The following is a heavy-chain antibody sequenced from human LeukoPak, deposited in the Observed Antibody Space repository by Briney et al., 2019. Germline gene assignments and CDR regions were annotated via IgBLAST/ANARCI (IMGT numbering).Heavy chain of an antibody. CDR2: INPNSGGT. J-gene: IGHJ4*02. CDR1: GYTFTGYY. V-gene: IGHV1-2*02. Sequence: ASVKVSCKASGYTFTGYYMHWVRQAPGQGLEWMGWINPNSGGTNYAQKFQGRVTMTRDTSISTAYMELSRLRSDDTAVYYCAREDQLLIHYFDYWGQGTLVTVSS. D-gene: IGHD2/OR15-2a*01. CDR3: AREDQLLIHYFDY.